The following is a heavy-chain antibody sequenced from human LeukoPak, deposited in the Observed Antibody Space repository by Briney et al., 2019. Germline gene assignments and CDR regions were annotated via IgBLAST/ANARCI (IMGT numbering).Heavy chain of an antibody. CDR1: GFTFSSFA. Sequence: GGSLRLSCAGSGFTFSSFAMSWVRQAPGQGLEWVSVISDSGDYTSYADSVRGRFTISRDNSRNTLYLQMISLRPEDTAVYYCAKDTSIGKYCTNGVCSPFDYWGQGTLVTVSS. J-gene: IGHJ4*02. CDR3: AKDTSIGKYCTNGVCSPFDY. D-gene: IGHD2-8*01. CDR2: ISDSGDYT. V-gene: IGHV3-23*01.